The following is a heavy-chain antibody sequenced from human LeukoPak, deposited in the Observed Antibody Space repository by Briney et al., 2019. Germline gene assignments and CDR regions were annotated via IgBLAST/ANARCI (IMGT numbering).Heavy chain of an antibody. CDR3: ARASESIYCSTTSCYNRYYYYYMDV. V-gene: IGHV1-18*01. CDR1: GGTFSSYA. J-gene: IGHJ6*03. CDR2: ISAHNDNT. Sequence: GSSVKVSCKASGGTFSSYAISWVRQAPGQGLEWMGWISAHNDNTNYAQNLQGRVTMTTDTSTSTAYMELRSLRSDDTAVYYCARASESIYCSTTSCYNRYYYYYMDVWGKGTTVTVSS. D-gene: IGHD2-2*02.